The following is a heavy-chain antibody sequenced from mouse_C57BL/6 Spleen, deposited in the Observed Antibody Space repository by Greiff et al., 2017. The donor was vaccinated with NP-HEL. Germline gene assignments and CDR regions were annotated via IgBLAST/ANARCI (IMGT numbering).Heavy chain of an antibody. Sequence: QVQLQQSGAELVKPGASVKISCKASGYAFSSYWMNWVKQRPGKGLEWIGQLYPGDGDTNYNGKFKGKATLTADKSSSTAYMQLSSLTSEDSAVYFCALYDYDAAWFAYWGQGTLVTVSA. J-gene: IGHJ3*01. CDR3: ALYDYDAAWFAY. V-gene: IGHV1-80*01. CDR1: GYAFSSYW. D-gene: IGHD2-4*01. CDR2: LYPGDGDT.